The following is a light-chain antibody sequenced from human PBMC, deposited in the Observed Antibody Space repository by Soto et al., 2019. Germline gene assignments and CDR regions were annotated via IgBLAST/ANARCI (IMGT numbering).Light chain of an antibody. Sequence: QSVXTQPASVSGSPGQSITISCTGTSSDVGSYNLVSWYQQHPGKAPKLMIYEGSKRPSGVSNRFSGSKSGNTASLTISGLQAEDEADYYCCSYAGSPYVFGTGTKVTVL. CDR2: EGS. CDR3: CSYAGSPYV. V-gene: IGLV2-23*01. J-gene: IGLJ1*01. CDR1: SSDVGSYNL.